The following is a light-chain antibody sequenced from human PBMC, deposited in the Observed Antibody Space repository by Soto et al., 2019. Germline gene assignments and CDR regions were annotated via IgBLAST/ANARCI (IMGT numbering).Light chain of an antibody. V-gene: IGKV3-11*01. CDR2: DAS. CDR3: QQRSNWLFT. Sequence: EIVLTQSPATLSLSTGERATLSCRASQSVSGYLDWYQQKPGQAPRLLIYDASNRATGIPARFSGSGSGTDFSLTICSLEPGDFAVYYCQQRSNWLFTLGPGTIVDV. CDR1: QSVSGY. J-gene: IGKJ3*01.